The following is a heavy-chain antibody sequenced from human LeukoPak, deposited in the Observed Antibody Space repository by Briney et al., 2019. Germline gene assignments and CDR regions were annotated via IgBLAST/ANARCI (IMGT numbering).Heavy chain of an antibody. J-gene: IGHJ3*02. V-gene: IGHV4-61*02. CDR1: GGSISSGSYY. CDR3: ARDRTRYCSSTSCYLDAFDI. Sequence: SETLSLTCTVSGGSISSGSYYWSWIRQPAGRGLERIGRIYTSGSTNYNPSLKSRVTISVDTSKNQFSLKLSSVTAADTAVYYCARDRTRYCSSTSCYLDAFDIWGQGTMVTVSS. D-gene: IGHD2-2*01. CDR2: IYTSGST.